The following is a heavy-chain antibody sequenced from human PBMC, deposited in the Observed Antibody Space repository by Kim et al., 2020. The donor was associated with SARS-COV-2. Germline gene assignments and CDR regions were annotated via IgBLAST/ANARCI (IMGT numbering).Heavy chain of an antibody. Sequence: GGSLRLSCAASGLTFSNAWMSWVRQAPGMGLEWFGRIKSKTDGGTIDYAAPVKGRFTISRDDSKNTLYLQMNSLKTEDTAVYFCFTGGRLGYWGQGTLVTVSS. CDR3: FTGGRLGY. V-gene: IGHV3-15*01. D-gene: IGHD2-15*01. J-gene: IGHJ4*02. CDR2: IKSKTDGGTI. CDR1: GLTFSNAW.